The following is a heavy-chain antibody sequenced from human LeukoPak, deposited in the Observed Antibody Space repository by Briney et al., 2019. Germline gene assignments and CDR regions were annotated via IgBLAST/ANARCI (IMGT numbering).Heavy chain of an antibody. CDR3: ATGLARGITAGGGIGY. Sequence: GGSLRLSCAASGFTFSSYTMNWVRQAPGKGLEWVSSISSSSSYIYYADSVKGRFTISRDNAKNSLYLQMNSLRAEDTAVYYCATGLARGITAGGGIGYWGRGTLVTVSS. CDR1: GFTFSSYT. CDR2: ISSSSSYI. J-gene: IGHJ4*02. D-gene: IGHD6-13*01. V-gene: IGHV3-21*01.